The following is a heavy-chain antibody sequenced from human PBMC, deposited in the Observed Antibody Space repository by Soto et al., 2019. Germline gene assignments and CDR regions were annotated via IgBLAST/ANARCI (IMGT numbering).Heavy chain of an antibody. V-gene: IGHV1-69*01. CDR3: ARVQREGDGGITNWFDP. J-gene: IGHJ5*02. D-gene: IGHD3-16*01. CDR2: IIPIFGTA. CDR1: GGTFSSYA. Sequence: QVQLVQSGAEVKKPGSSVKVSCKASGGTFSSYAISWVRQAPGQGLEWMGGIIPIFGTANYAQKFQGRVTITADESTSTAYMELSSLRSEDTAVYYGARVQREGDGGITNWFDPWGQGTLVTVSS.